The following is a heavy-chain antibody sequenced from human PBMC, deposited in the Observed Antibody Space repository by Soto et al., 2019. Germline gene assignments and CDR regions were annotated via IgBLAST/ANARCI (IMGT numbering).Heavy chain of an antibody. CDR2: IYYSGST. D-gene: IGHD6-19*01. V-gene: IGHV4-39*01. J-gene: IGHJ4*02. Sequence: SETLSLTCTVSGGSISSSSYYWGWIRQPPGKGLEWIGSIYYSGSTYYNPSLKSRVTISVDTSKNQFSLKLSSVTAADTAVYYCARHGPYSSCGGMDYWGRGTLVTVSS. CDR3: ARHGPYSSCGGMDY. CDR1: GGSISSSSYY.